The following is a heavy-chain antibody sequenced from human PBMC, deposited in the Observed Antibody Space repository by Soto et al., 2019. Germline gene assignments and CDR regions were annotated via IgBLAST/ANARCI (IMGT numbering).Heavy chain of an antibody. CDR2: INAGNGNT. D-gene: IGHD2-2*01. CDR1: RDTFCSYA. J-gene: IGHJ4*02. CDR3: ARDLWEVVPAALDY. V-gene: IGHV1-3*01. Sequence: SVEVCCKACRDTFCSYAMHWSLQSPGQRLEWMGGINAGNGNTKYSQKFQGRVTITRDTSASTAYMELSSLRSEDTAVYYCARDLWEVVPAALDYRGQGTLVTVSS.